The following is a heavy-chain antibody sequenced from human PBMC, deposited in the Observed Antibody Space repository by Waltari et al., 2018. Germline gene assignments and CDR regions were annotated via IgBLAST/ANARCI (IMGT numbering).Heavy chain of an antibody. D-gene: IGHD2-2*01. J-gene: IGHJ4*02. V-gene: IGHV1-8*03. CDR1: GYTFTSYD. CDR3: ARGGGSTSCSDY. Sequence: QVQLVQSGAEVKKPGASVKVSCKASGYTFTSYDINWVRQGTGQVLEWMRWMNPSSGTTGYAQKFQRRVTITRNTSISTAYMGLSSLRSEDTAVYYCARGGGSTSCSDYWGQGTLVTGSS. CDR2: MNPSSGTT.